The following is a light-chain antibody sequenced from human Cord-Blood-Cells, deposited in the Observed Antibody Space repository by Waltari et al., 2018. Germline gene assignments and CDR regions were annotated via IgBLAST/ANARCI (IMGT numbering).Light chain of an antibody. Sequence: QSALTQPLSVSGSPGQSVTIPCTRTSSDVGGYHYVSWYQQHPGKAPRLMIYDVSKRPSGVPDRFSGSKSGNTASLTISGLQAEDEADYYCCSYAGSYTLVFGGGTKLTVL. CDR1: SSDVGGYHY. CDR2: DVS. J-gene: IGLJ3*02. CDR3: CSYAGSYTLV. V-gene: IGLV2-11*01.